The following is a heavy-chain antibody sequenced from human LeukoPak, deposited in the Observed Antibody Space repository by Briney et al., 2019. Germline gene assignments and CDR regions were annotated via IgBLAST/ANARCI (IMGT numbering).Heavy chain of an antibody. D-gene: IGHD4/OR15-4a*01. CDR2: IYTDAST. CDR1: GFTVSRKY. J-gene: IGHJ4*02. V-gene: IGHV3-53*01. Sequence: PGGSLRLSCAASGFTVSRKYMSWVRQAPGKGLEWVAVIYTDASTYYADSVKGRFTISRDNSKNTVYLQMNSLRAEDTAVYYCIRDYGDYWGQGTLVTFSS. CDR3: IRDYGDY.